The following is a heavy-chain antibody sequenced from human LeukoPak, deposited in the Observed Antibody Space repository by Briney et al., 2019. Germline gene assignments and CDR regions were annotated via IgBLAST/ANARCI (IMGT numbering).Heavy chain of an antibody. J-gene: IGHJ4*02. D-gene: IGHD6-19*01. CDR1: GGSISSGSYY. Sequence: PSETLSLTCTVSGGSISSGSYYWSWIRQPAGKGLEWIGRIYTSGSTNYNPSLKSRVTISVDTSKNQFSLKLSSVTAADTAVCYCASLWRVGEFDDGRKGTLVTVSS. V-gene: IGHV4-61*02. CDR3: ASLWRVGEFDD. CDR2: IYTSGST.